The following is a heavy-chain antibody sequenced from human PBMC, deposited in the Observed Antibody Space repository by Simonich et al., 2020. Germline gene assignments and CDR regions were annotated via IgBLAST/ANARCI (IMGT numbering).Heavy chain of an antibody. J-gene: IGHJ3*02. V-gene: IGHV1-2*02. CDR1: GSTFPGCY. CDR2: INPNRGGT. Sequence: QVQLVQSGAEVTKPGASVKVSCKAFGSTFPGCYMPWVRQAPGQGLEWIGWINPNRGGTNDAQKLQGRGTMTRDTSISTAYMGRSRLRSDDTAVYYCARVRFEAFDIWGQGTMVTVSS. CDR3: ARVRFEAFDI.